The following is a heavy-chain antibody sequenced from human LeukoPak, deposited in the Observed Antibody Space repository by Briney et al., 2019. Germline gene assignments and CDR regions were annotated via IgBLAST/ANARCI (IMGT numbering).Heavy chain of an antibody. Sequence: PGGSLRLSCAASGFTFSNSPMHWVRQAPGKGLEFVSAISPDANTKYYANSLKGRFTISRDNSKNTLYLQMGRLRAEDTAVYYCARWAPGLDYWGQGTLVTVSS. V-gene: IGHV3-64*01. CDR2: ISPDANTK. CDR1: GFTFSNSP. CDR3: ARWAPGLDY. J-gene: IGHJ4*02.